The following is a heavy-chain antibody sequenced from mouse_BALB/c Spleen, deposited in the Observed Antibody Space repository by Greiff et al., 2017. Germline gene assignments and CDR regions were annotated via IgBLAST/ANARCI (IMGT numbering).Heavy chain of an antibody. CDR1: GFNIKDYY. Sequence: VQLKQSGAELVRSGASVKLSCTASGFNIKDYYMHWVKQRPEQGLEWIGWIDPENGDIEYAPKFQGKATMTADTSSNTAYLQLSSLTSEDTVVYFCDAWGGNYFPFDYWGEGTTRTVSS. CDR2: IDPENGDI. V-gene: IGHV14-4*02. J-gene: IGHJ2*01. D-gene: IGHD2-1*01. CDR3: DAWGGNYFPFDY.